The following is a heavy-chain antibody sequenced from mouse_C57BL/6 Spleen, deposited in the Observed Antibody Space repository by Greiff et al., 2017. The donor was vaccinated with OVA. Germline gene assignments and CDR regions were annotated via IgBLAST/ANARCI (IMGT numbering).Heavy chain of an antibody. D-gene: IGHD1-1*01. Sequence: QVQLQQSGAELVRPGSSVKLSCKASGYTFTSYWMHWVKQRPIQGLEWIGNIDPSDSETHYNQKFKDKATLTVDKSSSTAYMQLSSLTSEDSAVYYCARECYVSSRYWYFDVWGKGTTVTVSS. J-gene: IGHJ1*03. CDR1: GYTFTSYW. V-gene: IGHV1-52*01. CDR2: IDPSDSET. CDR3: ARECYVSSRYWYFDV.